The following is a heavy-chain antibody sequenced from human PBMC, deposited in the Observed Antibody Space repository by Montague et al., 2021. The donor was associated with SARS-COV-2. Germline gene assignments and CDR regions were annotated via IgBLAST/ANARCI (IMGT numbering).Heavy chain of an antibody. J-gene: IGHJ4*02. D-gene: IGHD2-15*01. CDR2: KYYSGST. CDR3: ARGSVDIVVVVAATPPYFDF. Sequence: SETLSLTCTVSGASISSRSYYWGWIRQPPGKGLEWIGFKYYSGSTYYNPTLKSRVTISVDTSKNQFSLKLSSVTAADTAVYYCARGSVDIVVVVAATPPYFDFWGQGTPVTVSS. V-gene: IGHV4-39*01. CDR1: GASISSRSYY.